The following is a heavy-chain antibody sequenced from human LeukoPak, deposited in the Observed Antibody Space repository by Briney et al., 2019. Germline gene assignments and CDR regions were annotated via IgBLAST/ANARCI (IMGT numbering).Heavy chain of an antibody. CDR3: ARLRPNIGVVVPAAIGY. V-gene: IGHV5-51*01. CDR1: GYRFTSYW. Sequence: GASLKISFKGSGYRFTSYWIGWVRPMPGKGLGWMGIIYPGDSDTRYRPSFQGQVPISADKSISTAYLQWSSLKASDTAIYYCARLRPNIGVVVPAAIGYWGQGTLVTVSS. CDR2: IYPGDSDT. D-gene: IGHD2-2*01. J-gene: IGHJ4*02.